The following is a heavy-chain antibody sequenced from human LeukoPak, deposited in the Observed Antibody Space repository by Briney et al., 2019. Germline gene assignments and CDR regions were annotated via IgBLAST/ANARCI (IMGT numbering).Heavy chain of an antibody. CDR3: ARALRQQLLTGWFDP. Sequence: PSETLSLTCSVSGDSINSYYWSWIRQPPGKGLEWIGYIYHSGSSNYNPSLKSRVTISVDTSKNQFSLRLTSVTVADTAVYYCARALRQQLLTGWFDPWGQGTLVTVSS. V-gene: IGHV4-59*01. D-gene: IGHD6-13*01. CDR2: IYHSGSS. J-gene: IGHJ5*02. CDR1: GDSINSYY.